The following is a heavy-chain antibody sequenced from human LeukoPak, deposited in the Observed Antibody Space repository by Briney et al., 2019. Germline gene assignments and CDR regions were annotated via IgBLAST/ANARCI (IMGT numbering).Heavy chain of an antibody. D-gene: IGHD2-2*01. Sequence: PSETLSLTCAVYGGSFSGYYWSWIRQPPGKRLEWIGEINHSGSTNYNPSLKSRVTISVDTSKNQFSLKLSSVTAADTAVYYCARASPSVVVPAATDYWGQGTLVTVSS. CDR1: GGSFSGYY. CDR3: ARASPSVVVPAATDY. CDR2: INHSGST. J-gene: IGHJ4*02. V-gene: IGHV4-34*01.